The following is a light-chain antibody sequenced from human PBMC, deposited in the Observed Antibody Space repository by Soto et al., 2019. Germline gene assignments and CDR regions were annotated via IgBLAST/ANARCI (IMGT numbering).Light chain of an antibody. V-gene: IGKV3-20*01. J-gene: IGKJ3*01. CDR3: QQYGSSLLT. Sequence: VMTQAPATLSVSPGERATLSCRASQTIDNNVAWYQLKDGQVPRLVIYGASTRATDIPARFSGSGSGTDFTLTISRLEPEDFAVYYCQQYGSSLLTFGPGTKVDI. CDR2: GAS. CDR1: QTIDNN.